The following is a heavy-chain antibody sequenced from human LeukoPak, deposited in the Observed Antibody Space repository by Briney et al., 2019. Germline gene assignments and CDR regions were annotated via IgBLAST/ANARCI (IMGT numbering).Heavy chain of an antibody. D-gene: IGHD5/OR15-5a*01. CDR3: ARGEDIVSTISGDAFDI. CDR1: SGSISSYY. V-gene: IGHV4-59*01. Sequence: SETLSLTCTVSSGSISSYYWSWIRQPPGKGLEWIGYVYYSGSTNYNPSLKSRVTMSVDTSKNQFSLNLNSVTAADTAVYYCARGEDIVSTISGDAFDIWGQGTMVTVAS. J-gene: IGHJ3*02. CDR2: VYYSGST.